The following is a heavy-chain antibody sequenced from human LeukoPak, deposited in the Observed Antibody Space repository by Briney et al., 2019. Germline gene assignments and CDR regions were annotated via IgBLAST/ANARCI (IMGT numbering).Heavy chain of an antibody. V-gene: IGHV3-53*01. Sequence: GGSLRLSCAASGFTVSSNYMTWVRQAPGQGLEWVSVIYFGGTTYYADSVKGRFTISRDNSKNTVHLQMNSLRVEDTAVYYCARDGTTIAVPEAFDIWGQGTMVTVSS. D-gene: IGHD6-19*01. CDR2: IYFGGTT. CDR1: GFTVSSNY. CDR3: ARDGTTIAVPEAFDI. J-gene: IGHJ3*02.